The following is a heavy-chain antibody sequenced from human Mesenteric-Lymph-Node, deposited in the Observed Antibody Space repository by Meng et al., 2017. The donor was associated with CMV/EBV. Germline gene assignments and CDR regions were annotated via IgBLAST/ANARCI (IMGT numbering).Heavy chain of an antibody. V-gene: IGHV1-46*01. Sequence: ASVKVSCKASGYTFTSYDINWVRQAPGQGLEWMGIINPSGGSTSYAQKFQGRVTMTRDTSTSTVYMELSSLRSEDTAVYYCARGGGTSLQLDYWGQGTLVTVSS. CDR2: INPSGGST. J-gene: IGHJ4*02. D-gene: IGHD2-2*01. CDR3: ARGGGTSLQLDY. CDR1: GYTFTSYD.